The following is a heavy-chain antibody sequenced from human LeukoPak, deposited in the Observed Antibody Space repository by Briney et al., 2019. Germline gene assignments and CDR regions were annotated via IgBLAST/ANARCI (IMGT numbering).Heavy chain of an antibody. Sequence: ASVKVSCKASGGTFSSYAISWVRQAPGQGLEWMGGIIPIFGTANYAQKFQGRVTITADESTSTAYMELRSLRSEDTAVYYCASSPYHSYSSFMLEGKGSPLFFDYWRQGTLVTVSS. CDR2: IIPIFGTA. CDR1: GGTFSSYA. V-gene: IGHV1-69*01. CDR3: ASSPYHSYSSFMLEGKGSPLFFDY. D-gene: IGHD6-6*01. J-gene: IGHJ4*02.